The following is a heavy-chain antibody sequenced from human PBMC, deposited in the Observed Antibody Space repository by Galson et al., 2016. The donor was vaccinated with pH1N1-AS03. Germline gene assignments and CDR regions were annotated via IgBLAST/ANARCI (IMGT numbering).Heavy chain of an antibody. V-gene: IGHV4-38-2*01. J-gene: IGHJ4*02. CDR2: VHHSGAT. CDR1: GYSIGSDYY. D-gene: IGHD2-21*01. CDR3: AAPGGGSYSY. Sequence: ETLSLTCEVSGYSIGSDYYWGWIRQPPGKGLEWIGSVHHSGATWHNPSLKSRVTISVDTSKNQFSLRVNPVTVADTAVYYCAAPGGGSYSYWGQGKLVTVSS.